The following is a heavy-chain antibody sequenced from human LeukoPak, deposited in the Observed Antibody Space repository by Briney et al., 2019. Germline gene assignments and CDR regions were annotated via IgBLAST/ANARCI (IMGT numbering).Heavy chain of an antibody. J-gene: IGHJ4*02. V-gene: IGHV3-23*01. CDR1: GFTFSSYG. Sequence: GGSLRLSCAASGFTFSSYGMSWVRQAPGKGPEWVSTISGSGGSTYYADSVKGRFTISRDNSKNTLYLQMNSLRAEDTAVYYCAKGARSGWSQSDYWGQGALVTVSS. D-gene: IGHD6-19*01. CDR2: ISGSGGST. CDR3: AKGARSGWSQSDY.